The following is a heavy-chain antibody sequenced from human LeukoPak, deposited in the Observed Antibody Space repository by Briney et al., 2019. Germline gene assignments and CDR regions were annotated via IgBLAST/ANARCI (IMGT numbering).Heavy chain of an antibody. CDR2: IYYGGST. J-gene: IGHJ4*02. V-gene: IGHV4-39*01. Sequence: SETLSLTCTVSGGSISSTTYYWGWICQPPGKGLEWIGSIYYGGSTYYNPSLKSRVTISVDTSKNQFSLQLNSVAAADTAVYYCARQPDHSSTWYLFDYWGQGILITVSS. CDR3: ARQPDHSSTWYLFDY. CDR1: GGSISSTTYY. D-gene: IGHD6-13*01.